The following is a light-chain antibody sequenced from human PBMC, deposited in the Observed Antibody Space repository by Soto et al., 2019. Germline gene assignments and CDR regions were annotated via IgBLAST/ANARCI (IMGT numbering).Light chain of an antibody. CDR1: QTINNW. CDR2: HAS. J-gene: IGKJ1*01. Sequence: DIQMTQSPSTLSASIGDRVTITCRASQTINNWLAWYQQKPGKAPILLIYHASNLETGVPSRFSGSAFGTEFTLTISSLQPDDFATYYCQHYNIYPWTFGQGTKVEIK. CDR3: QHYNIYPWT. V-gene: IGKV1-5*01.